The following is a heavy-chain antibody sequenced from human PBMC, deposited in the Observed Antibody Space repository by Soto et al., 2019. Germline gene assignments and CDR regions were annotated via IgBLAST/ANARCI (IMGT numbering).Heavy chain of an antibody. V-gene: IGHV4-34*01. D-gene: IGHD2-2*01. CDR1: GGSFSGYY. CDR2: INHSGST. Sequence: QVQLQQWGAGLLKPSETLSLTCAVYGGSFSGYYWSWIRQPPGKGLEWIGEINHSGSTNYNPSLESRVTISVDTSKNQFSLKLSSVTAADTAVYYCARDPLGYCSSTSCIDYWGQGTLVTVSS. J-gene: IGHJ4*02. CDR3: ARDPLGYCSSTSCIDY.